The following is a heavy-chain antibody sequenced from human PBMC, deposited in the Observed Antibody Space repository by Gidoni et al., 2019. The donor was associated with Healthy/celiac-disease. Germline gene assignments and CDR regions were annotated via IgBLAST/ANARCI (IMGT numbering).Heavy chain of an antibody. J-gene: IGHJ5*02. Sequence: GLEWMGIINPSGGSTSYAQKFQDRVTMTRDTSTSTVYMELSSLRSEDTAVYYCARANYDSSGPPARGYNWFDPWGQGTLVTVSS. D-gene: IGHD3-22*01. CDR3: ARANYDSSGPPARGYNWFDP. CDR2: INPSGGST. V-gene: IGHV1-46*01.